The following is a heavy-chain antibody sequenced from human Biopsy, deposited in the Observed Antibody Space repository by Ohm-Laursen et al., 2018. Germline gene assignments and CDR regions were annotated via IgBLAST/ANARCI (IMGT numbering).Heavy chain of an antibody. V-gene: IGHV4-31*03. CDR1: GASVKTSGYF. Sequence: SETLSLTCSVSGASVKTSGYFWAWIRQRPGKGLEWIGYISYNERTHYNPSLTSRLAVSFDTSNNRISLELRSVSVADTALYFCGRGAKTGAAGGWFFDLWGRGSPVTVPS. J-gene: IGHJ2*01. D-gene: IGHD7-27*01. CDR2: ISYNERT. CDR3: GRGAKTGAAGGWFFDL.